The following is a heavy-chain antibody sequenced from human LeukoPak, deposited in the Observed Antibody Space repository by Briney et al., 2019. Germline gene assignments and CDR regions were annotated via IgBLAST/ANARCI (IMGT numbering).Heavy chain of an antibody. D-gene: IGHD5-18*01. J-gene: IGHJ3*02. CDR1: GFIFSDYY. Sequence: PGGSLRLSCAASGFIFSDYYMSWIRQAPGKGLEWVSYISSSGSTMYYTDSVKGRFTISRDNAKDSLYLQMNSLRAEDTAVYYCARLHTTMISVAHAFDIWGHGTLVTVSS. CDR2: ISSSGSTM. V-gene: IGHV3-11*01. CDR3: ARLHTTMISVAHAFDI.